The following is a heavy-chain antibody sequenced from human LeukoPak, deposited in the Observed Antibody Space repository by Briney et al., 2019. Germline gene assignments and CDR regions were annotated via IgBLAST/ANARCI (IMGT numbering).Heavy chain of an antibody. D-gene: IGHD2-2*01. Sequence: GGSLRLSCAASGFTFSSYGMHWVRQAPGKGLEWVADIWYDGRNQFYADSVKGRFTISRDNSKNTLSLQMNSLRAEDTAVYYCARGACRSTSYYDYWGQGTVVTVSP. J-gene: IGHJ4*02. V-gene: IGHV3-33*01. CDR2: IWYDGRNQ. CDR1: GFTFSSYG. CDR3: ARGACRSTSYYDY.